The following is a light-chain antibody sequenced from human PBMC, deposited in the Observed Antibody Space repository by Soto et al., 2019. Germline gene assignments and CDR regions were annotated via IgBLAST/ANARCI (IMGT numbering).Light chain of an antibody. CDR1: SSNIGAGYD. CDR3: QSYDSSLRGVV. V-gene: IGLV1-40*01. CDR2: GNS. Sequence: QSVLTQPPSVSGAPGQRVTISCTGSSSNIGAGYDVHWYQQLPGTAPKLLIYGNSKRPSGVTGRFSGSKSGTSASLAITKLHAEDKEDYYSQSYDSSLRGVVLGGDTKLTVL. J-gene: IGLJ2*01.